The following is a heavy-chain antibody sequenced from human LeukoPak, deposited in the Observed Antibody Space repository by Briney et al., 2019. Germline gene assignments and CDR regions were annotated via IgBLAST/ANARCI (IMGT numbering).Heavy chain of an antibody. Sequence: ETESLTCAVYGRSFSVYYWSWTRHPPGKGLEWIGEINHSGSNNYHPSRKSRVTISVDTSKNQFSLKLSSTTAADTAVYYCARDLRRRVTAIGYGPNEYYYYMDVWGKGTTVTIYS. V-gene: IGHV4-34*01. D-gene: IGHD4/OR15-4a*01. J-gene: IGHJ6*03. CDR1: GRSFSVYY. CDR2: INHSGSN. CDR3: ARDLRRRVTAIGYGPNEYYYYMDV.